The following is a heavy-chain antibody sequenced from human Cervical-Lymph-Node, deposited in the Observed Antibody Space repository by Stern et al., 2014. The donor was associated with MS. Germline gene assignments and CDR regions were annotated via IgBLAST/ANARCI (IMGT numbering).Heavy chain of an antibody. J-gene: IGHJ5*01. D-gene: IGHD3-3*01. Sequence: QVQLVESGPGLVKPSQTLSLTCTVSGGSISSGTYYWSWIRQPAGEGLEWIGRIYSSGRSDYNPSLKSRLTISVDTSKNQFSRKRSSVTAADTAVYYCARGGTDYDFWSGYYWSWFDFWGQGTLVAVSS. CDR1: GGSISSGTYY. CDR3: ARGGTDYDFWSGYYWSWFDF. V-gene: IGHV4-61*02. CDR2: IYSSGRS.